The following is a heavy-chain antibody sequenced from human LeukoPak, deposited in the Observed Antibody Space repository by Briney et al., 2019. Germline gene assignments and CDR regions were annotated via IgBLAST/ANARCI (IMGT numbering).Heavy chain of an antibody. CDR1: GGSIRSSYYY. CDR3: ARWGENSGYEYWFDP. D-gene: IGHD5-12*01. CDR2: IYDSGST. Sequence: PSETLSLTCTVSGGSIRSSYYYWGWIRQPPGKGLEWIGSIYDSGSTYYNPSLKSRVTISVDTSKNQFSLKLNSVTAADTAVYYCARWGENSGYEYWFDPWGQGTLVTVSS. V-gene: IGHV4-39*01. J-gene: IGHJ5*02.